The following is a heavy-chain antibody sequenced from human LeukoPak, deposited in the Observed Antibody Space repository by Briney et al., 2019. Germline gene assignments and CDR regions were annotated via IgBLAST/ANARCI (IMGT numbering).Heavy chain of an antibody. V-gene: IGHV3-7*01. CDR1: GFTFSSYW. CDR2: IKQDGSEK. D-gene: IGHD4-17*01. J-gene: IGHJ6*02. Sequence: GGSLRLSCAASGFTFSSYWMSWVRQAPGKGLEWVANIKQDGSEKYYVDSVKGRFTISRDNAKNSLYLQMNSLRAEDTAVYYCARDYLIYGDYDVGSDGMDVWGQGTTVTVSS. CDR3: ARDYLIYGDYDVGSDGMDV.